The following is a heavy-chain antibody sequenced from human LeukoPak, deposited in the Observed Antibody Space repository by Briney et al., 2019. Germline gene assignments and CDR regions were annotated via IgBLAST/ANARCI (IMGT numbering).Heavy chain of an antibody. D-gene: IGHD4-23*01. J-gene: IGHJ6*02. V-gene: IGHV4-34*01. Sequence: SETLSLTCAVYGGSFSGYYWSWIRQPPGKGLEWIGEINHSGSTNYNPSLKSRVTISVDTSKNQFSLKLSSVTAADTAVYYCARDIISGLGYGGHGGYYGMDVWGQGTTVTVSS. CDR2: INHSGST. CDR1: GGSFSGYY. CDR3: ARDIISGLGYGGHGGYYGMDV.